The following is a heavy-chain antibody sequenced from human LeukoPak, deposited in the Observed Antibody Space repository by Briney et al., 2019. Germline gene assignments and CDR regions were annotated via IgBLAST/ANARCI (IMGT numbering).Heavy chain of an antibody. CDR3: ARGLYGSGGYFDY. CDR2: INHSGST. V-gene: IGHV4-34*01. J-gene: IGHJ4*02. D-gene: IGHD3-10*01. Sequence: SETLSLTCAVYGGSFSGYYWSWIRQPPGKGLEWIGEINHSGSTNYNPSLKSRVTISVDTSKNQFSLKLGSVTAADTAVYYCARGLYGSGGYFDYWGQGTLVTASS. CDR1: GGSFSGYY.